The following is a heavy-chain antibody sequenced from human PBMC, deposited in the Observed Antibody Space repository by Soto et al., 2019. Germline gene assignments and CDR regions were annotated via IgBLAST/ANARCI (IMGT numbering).Heavy chain of an antibody. D-gene: IGHD1-1*01. V-gene: IGHV1-69*01. Sequence: QVQLVQSGAEVKKPGSSVNVSCKASGTTFTSYGIHWVRQAPGQGLEWMGGFVPMFSSSNYAQKFQGRLTIVADESTNTAYMELSSLRADDSANYYCARTGGTYYFDHWGQGTLVTVSS. CDR1: GTTFTSYG. CDR3: ARTGGTYYFDH. CDR2: FVPMFSSS. J-gene: IGHJ4*02.